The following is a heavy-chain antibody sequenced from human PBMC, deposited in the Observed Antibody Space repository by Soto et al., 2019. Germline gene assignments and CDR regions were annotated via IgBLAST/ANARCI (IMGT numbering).Heavy chain of an antibody. CDR1: GGSISSGGHY. CDR3: ASLFDYYDSSGYIGNWFDP. J-gene: IGHJ5*02. Sequence: SETLSLTCTVSGGSISSGGHYWSWIRQHPGKGLEWIGYIYYSGSTYYNPSLKSRVTISVDTSKNQFSLKLSSVTAADTAVYYCASLFDYYDSSGYIGNWFDPWGQGTLVTVSS. D-gene: IGHD3-22*01. V-gene: IGHV4-31*03. CDR2: IYYSGST.